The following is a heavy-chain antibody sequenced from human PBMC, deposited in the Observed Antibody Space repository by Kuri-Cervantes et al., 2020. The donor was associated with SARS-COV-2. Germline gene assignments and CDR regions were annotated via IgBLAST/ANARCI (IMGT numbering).Heavy chain of an antibody. CDR2: IGNSGSAI. Sequence: GESLKISCAASGFALSDYTMNWVRQAPGKGLEWVSYIGNSGSAINYADPVKGRFTISRDNVKNSVYLQMRSLRAEDTAVYYCARERFDVWGQGTTVTVSS. J-gene: IGHJ6*02. CDR1: GFALSDYT. V-gene: IGHV3-48*01. CDR3: ARERFDV.